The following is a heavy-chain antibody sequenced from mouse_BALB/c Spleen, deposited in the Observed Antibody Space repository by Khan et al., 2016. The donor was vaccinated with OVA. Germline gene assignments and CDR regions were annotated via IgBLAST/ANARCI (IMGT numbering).Heavy chain of an antibody. CDR2: IRLKSDDYVT. CDR3: WIVL. CDR1: GFTFSNYW. D-gene: IGHD2-12*01. V-gene: IGHV6-6*02. J-gene: IGHJ2*01. Sequence: EVQLQESGGGLVQPGGSMKLSCVASGFTFSNYWMNWVRQSPEKGLEWVAEIRLKSDDYVTHYAESVKGRFTISRDDYKSSVHLQMNNLRAEVTGIYYCWIVLWGQGTTLTVSS.